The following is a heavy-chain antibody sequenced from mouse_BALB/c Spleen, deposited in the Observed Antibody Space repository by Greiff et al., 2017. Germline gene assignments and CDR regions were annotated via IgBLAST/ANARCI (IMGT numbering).Heavy chain of an antibody. Sequence: EVHLVESGGGLVKPGGSLKLSCAASGFTFSSYAMSWVRQSPEKRLEWVAEISSGGSYTYYPDTVTGRFTISRDNAKNTLYLEMSSLRSEDTAMYYCAREGGNYAMAMDYWGQGTSVTVSS. CDR2: ISSGGSYT. CDR3: AREGGNYAMAMDY. CDR1: GFTFSSYA. D-gene: IGHD2-1*01. V-gene: IGHV5-9-4*01. J-gene: IGHJ4*01.